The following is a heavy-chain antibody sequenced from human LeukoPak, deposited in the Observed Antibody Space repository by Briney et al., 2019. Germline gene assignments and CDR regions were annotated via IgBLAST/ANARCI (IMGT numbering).Heavy chain of an antibody. V-gene: IGHV1-58*02. D-gene: IGHD5/OR15-5a*01. J-gene: IGHJ4*02. CDR1: GFIFINSA. CDR2: IVVGSGNA. Sequence: ASVKVSCKASGFIFINSAMQWVRQARGQRLEWIGWIVVGSGNANYAQEFQERVTITRDLSTSTAYMELSSLRAEDTAVYYCAADDLSTGYWGQGTLVTVSS. CDR3: AADDLSTGY.